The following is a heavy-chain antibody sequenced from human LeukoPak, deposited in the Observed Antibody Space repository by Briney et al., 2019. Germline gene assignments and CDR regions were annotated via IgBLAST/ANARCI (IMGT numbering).Heavy chain of an antibody. V-gene: IGHV1-8*03. Sequence: ASVKVSCKASGYTFTNYDFNWVRQATGQGLEWMGWMNPNSGNAGYAQKFQGRVSFTRNTSITTAYMELRSLRSDDTAVYYCARGGSMMGYSVLNYWGQGTLVTVSS. CDR1: GYTFTNYD. D-gene: IGHD3-22*01. J-gene: IGHJ4*02. CDR2: MNPNSGNA. CDR3: ARGGSMMGYSVLNY.